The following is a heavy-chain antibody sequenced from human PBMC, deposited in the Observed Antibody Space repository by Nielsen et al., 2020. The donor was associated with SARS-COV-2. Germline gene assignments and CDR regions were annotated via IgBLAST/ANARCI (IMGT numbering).Heavy chain of an antibody. CDR1: GFTFSSYG. CDR2: IKDDGSEE. J-gene: IGHJ5*02. CDR3: VREDSGSYYSLDL. Sequence: GGSLRLSCAASGFTFSSYGMHWVRQAPGQGLEWVANIKDDGSEEAYVDSVKGRFTISRDNAQSSVSLQMNNLRVEDTAVYFCVREDSGSYYSLDLWGQGTLVTVTS. V-gene: IGHV3-7*01. D-gene: IGHD1-26*01.